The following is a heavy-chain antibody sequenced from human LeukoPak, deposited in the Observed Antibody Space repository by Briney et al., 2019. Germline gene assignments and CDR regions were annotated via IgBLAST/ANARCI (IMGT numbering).Heavy chain of an antibody. J-gene: IGHJ6*03. D-gene: IGHD2-15*01. V-gene: IGHV1-2*02. CDR2: INPNSGDT. CDR3: ARDRVVAVAATLKRKYYYYMDV. Sequence: ASVKVSCKASGYTFTGYYMHWVRQAPGQGLEWMGWINPNSGDTNYAQKFQGRVTMTRDTSISTAYMELSRLRSDDTAVYYCARDRVVAVAATLKRKYYYYMDVWGKGTTVTVSS. CDR1: GYTFTGYY.